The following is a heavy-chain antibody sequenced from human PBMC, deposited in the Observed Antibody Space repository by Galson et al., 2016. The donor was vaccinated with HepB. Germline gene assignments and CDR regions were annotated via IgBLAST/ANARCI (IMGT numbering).Heavy chain of an antibody. CDR3: VGYGWNSV. J-gene: IGHJ6*02. V-gene: IGHV3-53*01. CDR1: GFRVSAHH. CDR2: LYGGGGT. Sequence: SLRLSCAVSGFRVSAHHVGWFRQAPGKGLECVSVLYGGGGTYHTDSVKGRFSVSRDNSKNIVYLQMNSLRADDTAVYYCVGYGWNSVWGQGTTVTVAS. D-gene: IGHD4-23*01.